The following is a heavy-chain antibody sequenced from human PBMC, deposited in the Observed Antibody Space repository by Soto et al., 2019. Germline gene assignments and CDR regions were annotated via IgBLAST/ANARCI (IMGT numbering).Heavy chain of an antibody. D-gene: IGHD5-12*01. CDR3: ARDMGGYDSGPYYYYYYMDV. CDR1: GFTFSDYY. CDR2: ISSSGSTI. J-gene: IGHJ6*03. Sequence: GGSLRLSCAASGFTFSDYYMSWIRQAPGKGLEWVPYISSSGSTIYYADSVKGRFTISRDNAKNSLYLQMNSLRAEDTAVYYFARDMGGYDSGPYYYYYYMDVWGKGTTVTVSS. V-gene: IGHV3-11*01.